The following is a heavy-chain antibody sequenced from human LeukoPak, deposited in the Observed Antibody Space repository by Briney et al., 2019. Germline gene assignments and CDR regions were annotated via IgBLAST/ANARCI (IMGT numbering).Heavy chain of an antibody. CDR1: GGTLSSYA. V-gene: IGHV1-69*13. Sequence: GASVKVSCKASGGTLSSYAISWVRQAPGQGLEWMGGIIPIFGTANYAQKFQGRVTITADESTSTAYMELSSLRSEDTAVYYCATDYGGNDVDYWGQGTLVTVSS. J-gene: IGHJ4*02. CDR3: ATDYGGNDVDY. D-gene: IGHD4-23*01. CDR2: IIPIFGTA.